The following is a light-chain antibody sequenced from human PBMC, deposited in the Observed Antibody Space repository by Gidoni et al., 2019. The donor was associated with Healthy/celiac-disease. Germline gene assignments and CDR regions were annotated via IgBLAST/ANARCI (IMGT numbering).Light chain of an antibody. V-gene: IGKV3-20*01. Sequence: EIVLTQSPGTLSLPPGERATLSCRASQSVSSSYLAWYQQKPGQAPRLLIYGASSRATGIPDRFSGSGSGTDFTLTISRLDPEDFAVYYCQQYGSSQITFGQGTRLEIK. J-gene: IGKJ5*01. CDR3: QQYGSSQIT. CDR1: QSVSSSY. CDR2: GAS.